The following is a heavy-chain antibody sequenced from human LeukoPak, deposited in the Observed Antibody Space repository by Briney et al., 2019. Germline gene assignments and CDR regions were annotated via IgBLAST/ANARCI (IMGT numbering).Heavy chain of an antibody. CDR2: ISTYNGNT. V-gene: IGHV1-18*01. D-gene: IGHD5-12*01. CDR3: ARGYSIIVPDY. CDR1: GYTFNSYD. J-gene: IGHJ4*02. Sequence: ASVKVSCKASGYTFNSYDISWVRQAPGQGLEWMAWISTYNGNTNYALKVQGRATVTTDTSTSTAYMELRSLRSDDTAVYYCARGYSIIVPDYWGQGTLVTVPS.